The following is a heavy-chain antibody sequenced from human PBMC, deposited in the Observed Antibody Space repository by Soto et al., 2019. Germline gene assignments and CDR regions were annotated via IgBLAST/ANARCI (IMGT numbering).Heavy chain of an antibody. Sequence: QVQLVQSGAEVKKPGSSVKVSCKASGGTFSSYAISWVRQAPGQGLEWMGGIIPIFGTSNYAQKFQGRVTISADESTSTGYRGLSSLRSEDTAVYYCAIVEYSSSSVTFDIWGEGTMVTVSS. V-gene: IGHV1-69*01. J-gene: IGHJ3*02. CDR1: GGTFSSYA. CDR3: AIVEYSSSSVTFDI. CDR2: IIPIFGTS. D-gene: IGHD6-6*01.